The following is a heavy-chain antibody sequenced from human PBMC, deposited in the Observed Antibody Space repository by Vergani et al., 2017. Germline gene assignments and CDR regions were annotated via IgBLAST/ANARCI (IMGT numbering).Heavy chain of an antibody. CDR3: ARHLAYCGGDCYPYYYGMDV. Sequence: QLQLQESGPGLVKPSETLSLTCTVSGGPISSSSYYWGWIRPPPGKGLEWIGSIYYSGSTYYNPSLKSRVTISVDTSKNQFSLKLSSVTAADTAVYYCARHLAYCGGDCYPYYYGMDVWGQGTTVTVSS. J-gene: IGHJ6*02. CDR2: IYYSGST. V-gene: IGHV4-39*01. CDR1: GGPISSSSYY. D-gene: IGHD2-21*02.